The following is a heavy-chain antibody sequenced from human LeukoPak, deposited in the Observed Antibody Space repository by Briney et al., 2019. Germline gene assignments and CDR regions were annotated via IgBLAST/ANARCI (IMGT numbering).Heavy chain of an antibody. CDR1: GGSISSYY. D-gene: IGHD4-17*01. CDR3: ARVPSLYGDYYFDY. Sequence: NPSETLSLTCTVSGGSISSYYWSWIRQPPGKGLEWIGYIYYSGSTNYNPSLKSRVTISVDTSKNQFSLKLSSVTAADTAVYYCARVPSLYGDYYFDYWGQGTLVTVSP. V-gene: IGHV4-59*01. CDR2: IYYSGST. J-gene: IGHJ4*02.